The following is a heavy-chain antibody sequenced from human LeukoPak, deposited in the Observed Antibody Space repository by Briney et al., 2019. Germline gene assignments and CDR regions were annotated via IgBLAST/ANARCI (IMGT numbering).Heavy chain of an antibody. CDR1: GFSFISYG. J-gene: IGHJ4*02. D-gene: IGHD4-17*01. Sequence: GGSLRLSCAASGFSFISYGMHWVRQAPGKGLEWVGVISDDGRSKDYADSVKGRFTISRDNSKDTLYLQMNSLRDEDTAVYYCAKRPSDYGDYVSYFDCWGQGTLVTVSS. CDR3: AKRPSDYGDYVSYFDC. CDR2: ISDDGRSK. V-gene: IGHV3-30*18.